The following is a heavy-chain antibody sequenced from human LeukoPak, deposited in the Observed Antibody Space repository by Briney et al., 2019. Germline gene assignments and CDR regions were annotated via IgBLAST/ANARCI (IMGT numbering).Heavy chain of an antibody. J-gene: IGHJ5*02. Sequence: ASVKVSCKASGYTFTSYDIHWVRQAPGQGLEWMGWINTNTGNPTYAQGFTGRFVFSLDTSVSTAYLQISSLKAEDTAVYYCARDDGPQWLVRGWLDPWGQGTLVTVSS. V-gene: IGHV7-4-1*02. D-gene: IGHD6-19*01. CDR2: INTNTGNP. CDR1: GYTFTSYD. CDR3: ARDDGPQWLVRGWLDP.